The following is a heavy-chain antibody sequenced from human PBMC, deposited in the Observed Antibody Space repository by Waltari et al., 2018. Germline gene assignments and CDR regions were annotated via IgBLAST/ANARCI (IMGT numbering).Heavy chain of an antibody. D-gene: IGHD6-13*01. CDR2: IYHSGST. J-gene: IGHJ3*02. CDR1: GYSISSGYY. CDR3: ATLIAAAETGAFDI. Sequence: QVQLQESGPGLVKPSETLSLTCTVPGYSISSGYYWGWIRQPPGKGLEWIGSIYHSGSTYYNPSLKSRVTISVDTSKNQFSLKLSSVTAADTAVYYCATLIAAAETGAFDIWGQGTMVTVSS. V-gene: IGHV4-38-2*02.